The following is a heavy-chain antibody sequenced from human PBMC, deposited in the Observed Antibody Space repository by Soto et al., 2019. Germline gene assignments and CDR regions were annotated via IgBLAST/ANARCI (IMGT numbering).Heavy chain of an antibody. CDR3: ARGGGPTRTQYYYYGMDV. D-gene: IGHD3-16*01. CDR2: VIPIFGTA. J-gene: IGHJ6*02. V-gene: IGHV1-69*01. Sequence: QVQLVQSGAEVKKPGSSVKVSCKASGGTFSSYAISWVRQAPGQGLEWRGGVIPIFGTANYAQKFQGRVTITADESTSTAYMEPGCLRSEDTAVYYCARGGGPTRTQYYYYGMDVWGQGTTVTVSS. CDR1: GGTFSSYA.